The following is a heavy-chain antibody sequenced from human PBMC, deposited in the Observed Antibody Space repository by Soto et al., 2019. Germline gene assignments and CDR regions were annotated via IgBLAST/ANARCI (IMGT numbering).Heavy chain of an antibody. CDR3: ARGSLSTVTANAFDV. D-gene: IGHD2-21*02. V-gene: IGHV4-59*01. J-gene: IGHJ3*01. CDR1: GGSISDFY. Sequence: QVQLQESGPGLVKPSETLSLTCTVSGGSISDFYWSWIRQPPGKALEWIGYGYMYYSGSTYYNPSLEARVSISVDPSNNQCSLRLSSVTAADTAVYYCARGSLSTVTANAFDVWGPGAPVTVSS. CDR2: MYYSGST.